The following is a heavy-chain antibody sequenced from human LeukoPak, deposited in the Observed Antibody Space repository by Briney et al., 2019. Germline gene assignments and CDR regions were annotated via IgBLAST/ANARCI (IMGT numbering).Heavy chain of an antibody. D-gene: IGHD3-22*01. J-gene: IGHJ3*02. CDR1: GGSISSNY. V-gene: IGHV4-59*01. CDR2: IYWSGST. Sequence: SETLSLTCTVSGGSISSNYWGWIRQPPGKGLEWIGNIYWSGSTNYNPSLKSRVTISLDTSKNQFSLKLSSVTAADTAVYYCARVYDSSGYDAFDIWGQGTMVTVSS. CDR3: ARVYDSSGYDAFDI.